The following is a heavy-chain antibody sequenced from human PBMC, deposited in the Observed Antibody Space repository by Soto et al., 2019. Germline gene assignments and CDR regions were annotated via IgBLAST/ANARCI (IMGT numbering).Heavy chain of an antibody. CDR1: GGSFSGYY. Sequence: QVQLQQWGAGLLKPSETLSLTCAVYGGSFSGYYWSWIRQPPGRGLEWIGQINHRGSTKYNPSLKSRVTISIDTSNNQFSLQLSSVTAADTAVYYCASVDDYWGQGTLVTVSS. J-gene: IGHJ4*02. V-gene: IGHV4-34*02. CDR3: ASVDDY. CDR2: INHRGST.